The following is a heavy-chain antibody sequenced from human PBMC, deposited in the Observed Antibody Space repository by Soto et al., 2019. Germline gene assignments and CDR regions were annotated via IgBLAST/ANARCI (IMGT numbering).Heavy chain of an antibody. V-gene: IGHV3-74*01. CDR3: VRAIGHYGMDV. D-gene: IGHD3-22*01. CDR1: GFIFSNCW. Sequence: GGSLILSCVASGFIFSNCWMHWVRQAPGMGLVWVSHINSDGSSTTYADSVKGRFTISRDNAKNTLYLQMNSLRVEDTAVYYCVRAIGHYGMDVWGRGTTVTVSS. CDR2: INSDGSST. J-gene: IGHJ6*02.